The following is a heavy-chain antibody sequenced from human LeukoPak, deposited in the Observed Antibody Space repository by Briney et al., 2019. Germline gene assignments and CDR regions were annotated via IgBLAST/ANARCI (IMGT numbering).Heavy chain of an antibody. J-gene: IGHJ4*02. CDR1: RFTFSAFY. CDR3: ARKLGGAQCGGDCFFDH. V-gene: IGHV3-11*03. D-gene: IGHD2-21*02. CDR2: ISSNATYT. Sequence: PGGSLRLSCVTSRFTFSAFYMGWIRQAPGKGLEWVSYISSNATYTRYADSVKGRFTISRDNTKNSLYLQMNSVRAEDTAVYYCARKLGGAQCGGDCFFDHWGRGTLVAVSS.